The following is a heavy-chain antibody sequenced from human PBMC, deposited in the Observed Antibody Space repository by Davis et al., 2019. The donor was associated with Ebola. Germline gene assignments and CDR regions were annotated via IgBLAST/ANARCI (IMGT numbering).Heavy chain of an antibody. Sequence: ASVKVSCKASGYTFTSYGISWVRQAPGQGLEWMGWISAYNGNTNYAQKLQGRVTMTTDTSTSTAYMELSSLRSEDAAVYYCARGGSSSGNYYYYYGMGVWGQGTTVTVSS. CDR1: GYTFTSYG. D-gene: IGHD3-22*01. CDR2: ISAYNGNT. CDR3: ARGGSSSGNYYYYYGMGV. V-gene: IGHV1-18*04. J-gene: IGHJ6*02.